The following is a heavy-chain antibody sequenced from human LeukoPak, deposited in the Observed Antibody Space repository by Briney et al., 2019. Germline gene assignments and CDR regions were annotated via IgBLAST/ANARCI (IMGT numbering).Heavy chain of an antibody. CDR1: GFTFSSYS. J-gene: IGHJ4*02. CDR3: AKDLGYFDY. CDR2: ISGSGGST. Sequence: GGSLRLFCAASGFTFSSYSMNWVRQAPGKGLEWVSAISGSGGSTYYADSVKGRFTISRDNSKNTLYLQMNSLRAEDTAVYYCAKDLGYFDYWGQGTLVTVSS. D-gene: IGHD3-16*01. V-gene: IGHV3-23*01.